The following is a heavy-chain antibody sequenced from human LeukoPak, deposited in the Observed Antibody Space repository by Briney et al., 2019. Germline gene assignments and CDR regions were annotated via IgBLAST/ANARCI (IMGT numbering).Heavy chain of an antibody. J-gene: IGHJ3*02. CDR3: ARRELLGYSYGLRTFNI. Sequence: IYKHGTKNYGDSVKGRFTISRNNSKNTLYLQMNSLRAEDTAVYYCARRELLGYSYGLRTFNIWGQGTTVTVSS. V-gene: IGHV3-66*04. D-gene: IGHD5-18*01. CDR2: IYKHGTK.